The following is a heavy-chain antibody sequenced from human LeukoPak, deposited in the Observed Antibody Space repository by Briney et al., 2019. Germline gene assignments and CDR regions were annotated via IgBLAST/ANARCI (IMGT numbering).Heavy chain of an antibody. CDR2: IYYSGST. CDR1: GGSISSSSYY. V-gene: IGHV4-31*03. CDR3: ARLSLIVVVPDY. J-gene: IGHJ4*02. D-gene: IGHD3-22*01. Sequence: SETLSLTCTVSGGSISSSSYYWGWIRQHPGKGLEWIGYIYYSGSTYYNPSLKSRVTISVDTSKNQFSLKLSSVTAADTAVYYCARLSLIVVVPDYWGQGTLVTVSS.